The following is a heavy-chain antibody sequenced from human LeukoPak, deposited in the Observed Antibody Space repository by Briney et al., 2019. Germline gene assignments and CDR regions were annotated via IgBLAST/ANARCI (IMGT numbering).Heavy chain of an antibody. D-gene: IGHD3-16*02. Sequence: SETLSLTCTVSGGSISSYYWSWIPQPPGKGLEWIGYIYYSGSTNYNPSLRSRVTISVDTSKNQFSLKLSSVTAADTAVYYCARSYYDYVWGSYPFFDYWGQGTLVTVSS. CDR3: ARSYYDYVWGSYPFFDY. CDR1: GGSISSYY. CDR2: IYYSGST. V-gene: IGHV4-59*01. J-gene: IGHJ4*02.